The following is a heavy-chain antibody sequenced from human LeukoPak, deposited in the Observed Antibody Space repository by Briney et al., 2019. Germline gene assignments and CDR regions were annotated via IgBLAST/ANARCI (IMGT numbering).Heavy chain of an antibody. CDR1: GFTVSSNY. V-gene: IGHV3-21*01. Sequence: GGSLRLSCAASGFTVSSNYMSWVRQAPGKGLEWVSSISSSSSYIYYADSVKGRFTISRDNAKNSLYLQMDSLRAEDTAVYYCASRSGTTSLVDVWGQGTTVTVSS. CDR3: ASRSGTTSLVDV. CDR2: ISSSSSYI. J-gene: IGHJ6*02. D-gene: IGHD1-1*01.